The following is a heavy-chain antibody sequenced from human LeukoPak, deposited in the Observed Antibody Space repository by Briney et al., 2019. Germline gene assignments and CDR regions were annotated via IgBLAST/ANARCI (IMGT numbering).Heavy chain of an antibody. Sequence: GGSLRLSCAASGFTFSSYNMNWVRQAPGKGLEWVSDISSSGSTIYFADSVKGRFTISRDNAKNSLYLQMNSLRDGDTAVYYCARLEYYYVSGNYYKLFDYWGQGTLVTVCS. J-gene: IGHJ4*02. CDR1: GFTFSSYN. CDR2: ISSSGSTI. CDR3: ARLEYYYVSGNYYKLFDY. V-gene: IGHV3-48*02. D-gene: IGHD3-10*01.